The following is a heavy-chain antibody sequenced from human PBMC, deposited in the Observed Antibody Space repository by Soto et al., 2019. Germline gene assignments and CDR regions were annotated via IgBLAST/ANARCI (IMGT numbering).Heavy chain of an antibody. D-gene: IGHD3-10*01. CDR3: TTGELLWFGELFGWFDP. CDR2: IKSKTDGGTT. V-gene: IGHV3-15*01. J-gene: IGHJ5*02. Sequence: EVQLVESGGGLVKPGGSLRLSCAASGFTFSNAWMSWVRQAPGKGLEWVGRIKSKTDGGTTDYAAPVKGRFTISRDDSKNTLYLQMNSLKTEDTGVYYCTTGELLWFGELFGWFDPWGQGTLVTVSS. CDR1: GFTFSNAW.